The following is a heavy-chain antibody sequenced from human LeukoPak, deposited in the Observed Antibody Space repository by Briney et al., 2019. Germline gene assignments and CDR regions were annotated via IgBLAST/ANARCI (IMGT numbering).Heavy chain of an antibody. CDR2: ISGTGGST. CDR3: ARGPHYDFWSGYPYYFDH. J-gene: IGHJ4*02. V-gene: IGHV3-23*01. CDR1: GFTFRSYV. D-gene: IGHD3-3*01. Sequence: GGSLRLSCAASGFTFRSYVMSWVRQAPGKGLEWVSGISGTGGSTYYADSVKGRFTISRDNSKNTLYLQMNSLRAEDTAVYYCARGPHYDFWSGYPYYFDHWGQGTLVTVSS.